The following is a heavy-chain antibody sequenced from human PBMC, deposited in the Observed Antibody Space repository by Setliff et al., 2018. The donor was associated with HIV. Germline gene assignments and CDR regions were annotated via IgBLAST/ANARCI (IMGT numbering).Heavy chain of an antibody. J-gene: IGHJ4*02. V-gene: IGHV4-39*01. CDR3: ARHAAAAPFRY. CDR2: IYYSGST. CDR1: GGSISSSSYY. Sequence: PSETLSLTCTVSGGSISSSSYYWGWIRQPPGKGLEWIGSIYYSGSTYYNPSLKSRVTISADTSKNQFSLKLSSVTAADTAVYFGARHAAAAPFRYWGQGTLVTVSS. D-gene: IGHD6-13*01.